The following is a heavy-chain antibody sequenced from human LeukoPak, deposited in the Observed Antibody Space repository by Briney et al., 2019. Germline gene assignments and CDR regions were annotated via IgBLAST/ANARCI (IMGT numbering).Heavy chain of an antibody. J-gene: IGHJ4*02. Sequence: SQTLSLTCAISGDSVSSNSAAWTWIRQSPSRGLEWLGRTYYRSKWYNDYAASVKSRITINPDTSKNQFSLQLNSVTPEDTAIYYCARIAAGAANNFDYWGQGTLVTVSS. CDR3: ARIAAGAANNFDY. CDR2: TYYRSKWYN. D-gene: IGHD6-13*01. V-gene: IGHV6-1*01. CDR1: GDSVSSNSAA.